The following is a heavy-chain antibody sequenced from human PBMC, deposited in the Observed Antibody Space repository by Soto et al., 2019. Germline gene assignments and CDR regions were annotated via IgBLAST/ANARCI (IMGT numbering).Heavy chain of an antibody. Sequence: EVQLVESGGGLVKPGGSLRLSCAASGFTFSSYSFNWVRQAPGKGMEWVSIITPTSTFISYADSVRGRFTISRDNAKNSLYLQMDSLGAGDTAVYYCARARGHDWYEDYWGQGTLVTVSS. CDR2: ITPTSTFI. CDR3: ARARGHDWYEDY. D-gene: IGHD1-1*01. V-gene: IGHV3-21*06. CDR1: GFTFSSYS. J-gene: IGHJ4*02.